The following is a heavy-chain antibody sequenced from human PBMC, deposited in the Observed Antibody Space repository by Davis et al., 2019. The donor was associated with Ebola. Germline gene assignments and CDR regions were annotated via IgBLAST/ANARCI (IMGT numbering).Heavy chain of an antibody. V-gene: IGHV4-34*01. CDR2: INHSGST. D-gene: IGHD3-3*01. CDR3: AREPPPYDFWSGYYTS. J-gene: IGHJ5*02. Sequence: MPSETLSLTCAVYGGSFSGYYWSWIRQPPGKGLEWIGEINHSGSTNYNPSLKSRVTISVDTSKNQFSLKLSSVTAADTAVYYCAREPPPYDFWSGYYTSWGQGTLVTVSS. CDR1: GGSFSGYY.